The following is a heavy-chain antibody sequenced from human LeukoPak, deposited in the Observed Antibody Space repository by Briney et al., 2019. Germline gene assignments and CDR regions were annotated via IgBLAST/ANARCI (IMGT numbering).Heavy chain of an antibody. D-gene: IGHD3-10*01. CDR1: GGSFSGYY. J-gene: IGHJ3*02. Sequence: SETLSLTCAVYGGSFSGYYWSWIRQPPGKGLEWIGEINHSGSTNYNPSLKSRVTISVDTSKNQFSLKLSSVTAADTAMYYCARWPRGSDAFDIWGQGTMVTVSS. V-gene: IGHV4-34*01. CDR3: ARWPRGSDAFDI. CDR2: INHSGST.